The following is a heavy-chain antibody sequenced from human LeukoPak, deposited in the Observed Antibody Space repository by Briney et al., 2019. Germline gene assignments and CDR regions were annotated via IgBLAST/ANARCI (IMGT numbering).Heavy chain of an antibody. D-gene: IGHD6-13*01. CDR1: GFTFSSYA. V-gene: IGHV3-23*01. CDR2: ISGSGGST. J-gene: IGHJ4*02. Sequence: PGGSLRLSCAASGFTFSSYAMSWVRQAPGKGLEWVSAISGSGGSTYYADSVKGRFTISRDNAKNSLYLQMNSLRAEDTAVYYCARGWAAAGTLDYWGQGTLVTVSS. CDR3: ARGWAAAGTLDY.